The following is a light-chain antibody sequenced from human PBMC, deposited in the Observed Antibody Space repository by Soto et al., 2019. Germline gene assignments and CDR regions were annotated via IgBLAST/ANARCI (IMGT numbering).Light chain of an antibody. Sequence: EIVLTQSPGTLSLSPGERATLSCRASRSVTSTYLAWYQKKPGQAPRLLLYDTSKRATGIPDRFSGSGSGTDFTLTISRLEPEDFAVYYCQQYGNSPFTFGQGTQVEIK. CDR3: QQYGNSPFT. V-gene: IGKV3-20*01. CDR2: DTS. J-gene: IGKJ2*01. CDR1: RSVTSTY.